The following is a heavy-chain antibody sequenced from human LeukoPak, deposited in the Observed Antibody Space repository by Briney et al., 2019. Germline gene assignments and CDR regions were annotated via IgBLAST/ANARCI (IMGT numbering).Heavy chain of an antibody. J-gene: IGHJ4*02. CDR2: ISGSGGST. D-gene: IGHD6-19*01. V-gene: IGHV3-23*01. Sequence: PGGSLRLSCAASGFTFNSYAMSWVRQAPGKGLEWVSAISGSGGSTYYADSVKGRFTISRDNSKNTLYLQMNSLRAEDTAVYYCAKDGRRSSGSYYFDYWGQGTLVTVSS. CDR1: GFTFNSYA. CDR3: AKDGRRSSGSYYFDY.